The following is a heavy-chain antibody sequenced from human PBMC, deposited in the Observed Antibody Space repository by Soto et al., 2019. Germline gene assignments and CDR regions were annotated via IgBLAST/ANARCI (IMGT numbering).Heavy chain of an antibody. D-gene: IGHD2-15*01. Sequence: GGSLRLSCAASGFTFSSYWMSWVRQAPGKGLEWVANIKQDGSEKYYVDSVKGRFTISRDNAKNSLYLQMNSLRAEDTAVYYCARGPQRGYCSGGSCYYWFDPWGQGTLVTVSS. CDR1: GFTFSSYW. V-gene: IGHV3-7*01. CDR2: IKQDGSEK. CDR3: ARGPQRGYCSGGSCYYWFDP. J-gene: IGHJ5*02.